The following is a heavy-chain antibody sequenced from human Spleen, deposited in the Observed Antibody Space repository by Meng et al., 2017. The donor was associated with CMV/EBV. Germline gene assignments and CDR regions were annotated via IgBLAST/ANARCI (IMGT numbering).Heavy chain of an antibody. CDR2: ITGSGDST. J-gene: IGHJ6*02. D-gene: IGHD6-13*01. CDR3: AKDYSSPRRYYGMDV. V-gene: IGHV3-23*01. Sequence: GESLKISCAASGFTFNTYAMCWVRQAPGKGLEWVSAITGSGDSTYYADSVKGRFTISRDNSKNTLYLQRNSLRAEDTALYYCAKDYSSPRRYYGMDVWGQGTTVTVSS. CDR1: GFTFNTYA.